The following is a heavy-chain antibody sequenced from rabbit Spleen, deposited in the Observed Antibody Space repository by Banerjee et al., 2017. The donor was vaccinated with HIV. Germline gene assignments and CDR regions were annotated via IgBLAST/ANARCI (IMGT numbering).Heavy chain of an antibody. CDR1: GVSLNDKDV. CDR3: ARDLVTVIGWNFNL. Sequence: EQLEESGGGLVKPEGSLTLTCKASGVSLNDKDVMCWVRQAPGKGLEWIACINIVTGKSVCASWAKGRFIMFRTSSTMVTLQMTSLTVADTATYFCARDLVTVIGWNFNLWGPGTLVTVS. J-gene: IGHJ4*01. V-gene: IGHV1S45*01. D-gene: IGHD1-1*01. CDR2: INIVTGKS.